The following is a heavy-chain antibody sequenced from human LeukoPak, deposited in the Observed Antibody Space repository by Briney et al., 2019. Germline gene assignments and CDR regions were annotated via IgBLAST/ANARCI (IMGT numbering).Heavy chain of an antibody. CDR3: ARLSRGSGRDAFDI. CDR2: ISSNSSYI. CDR1: GFTFSSYS. D-gene: IGHD3-10*01. J-gene: IGHJ3*02. V-gene: IGHV3-21*01. Sequence: PGGSLRLSCAASGFTFSSYSMNWVRQAPGKGLEWVSSISSNSSYIYYADSVKGRFTIYRHNPKNSLYLQMNSLRAEDTAVYYCARLSRGSGRDAFDIWGQGTMVTVSS.